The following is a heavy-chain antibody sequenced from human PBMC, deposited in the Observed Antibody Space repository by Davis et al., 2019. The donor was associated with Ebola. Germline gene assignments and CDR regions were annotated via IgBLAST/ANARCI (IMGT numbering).Heavy chain of an antibody. J-gene: IGHJ6*02. Sequence: SETLSLTCTVPGGSISSYYWSWIRQPPGKGLEWIGYIYYSGSTNYNPSLKSRVTISVDTSKNQFSLKLSSVTAADTAVYYCARHVGFYDFWSGYYDYYYYGMDVWGQGTTVTVSS. CDR1: GGSISSYY. CDR2: IYYSGST. V-gene: IGHV4-59*08. CDR3: ARHVGFYDFWSGYYDYYYYGMDV. D-gene: IGHD3-3*01.